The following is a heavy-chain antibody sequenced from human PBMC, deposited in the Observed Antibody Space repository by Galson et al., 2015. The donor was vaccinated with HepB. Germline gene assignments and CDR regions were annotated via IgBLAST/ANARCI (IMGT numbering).Heavy chain of an antibody. J-gene: IGHJ4*02. Sequence: SLRLSCAASGFTFSSYAMSWVRQAPGKGLEWVSAISGSGSSTYYADSVKGRFTISRDNAKNSLYLQMNSLRAEDTAVYYCARDGDYYDSSGYYDYWGQGTLVTVSS. CDR2: ISGSGSST. V-gene: IGHV3-23*01. CDR3: ARDGDYYDSSGYYDY. CDR1: GFTFSSYA. D-gene: IGHD3-22*01.